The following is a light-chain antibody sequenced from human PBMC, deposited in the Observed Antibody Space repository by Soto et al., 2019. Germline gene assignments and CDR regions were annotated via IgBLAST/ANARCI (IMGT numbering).Light chain of an antibody. CDR2: DAS. CDR1: QDISNY. CDR3: QHYDSLPLS. Sequence: DIQMTQSPPSLSASVGDRVTITCQASQDISNYLNWYQQKLGKAPKLLIYDASNLETGVPSRFRGSGSGTDFTLTISSLQPEDSGTYYCQHYDSLPLSFGPGTKVHLK. V-gene: IGKV1-33*01. J-gene: IGKJ3*01.